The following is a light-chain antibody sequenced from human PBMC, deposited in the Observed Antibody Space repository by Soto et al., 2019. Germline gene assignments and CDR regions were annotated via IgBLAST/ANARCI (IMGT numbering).Light chain of an antibody. J-gene: IGKJ2*01. CDR3: QQSYSVPLT. CDR2: AAS. Sequence: DIQMTQSPLSLSASVGDRVTITCRSSQNILTYLNWYQQRPGEAPRFLIYAASNLQDGVPSRFSASESGTEFTLTISSLQPEDVATYYWQQSYSVPLTFGQGTKLEMK. CDR1: QNILTY. V-gene: IGKV1-39*01.